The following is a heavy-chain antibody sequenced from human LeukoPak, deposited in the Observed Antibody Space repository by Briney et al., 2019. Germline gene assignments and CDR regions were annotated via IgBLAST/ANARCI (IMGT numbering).Heavy chain of an antibody. V-gene: IGHV3-23*01. CDR2: ISGSGGST. CDR3: AKDDDLRGSPTARFDY. J-gene: IGHJ4*02. CDR1: GFTFSSYA. D-gene: IGHD3/OR15-3a*01. Sequence: GGSLRLSCAVSGFTFSSYAMSWVRQAPGKGVEWVSAISGSGGSTYYADSVKGRFTISRDNSKNTLYLQMNSVRAGATAVYYCAKDDDLRGSPTARFDYWGQGTLVTVSS.